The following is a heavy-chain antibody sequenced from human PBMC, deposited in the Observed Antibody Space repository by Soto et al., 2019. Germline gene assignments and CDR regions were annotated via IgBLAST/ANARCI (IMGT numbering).Heavy chain of an antibody. D-gene: IGHD2-15*01. CDR1: GFTFSTHG. V-gene: IGHV3-30*18. J-gene: IGHJ6*02. CDR3: AKDLSGARWYYDALDV. CDR2: TSYDGTNK. Sequence: PGGSLRLSCEVSGFTFSTHGMHWVRQAPGKGLEWVAGTSYDGTNKYYARSVQGRFTISRENSMKTPYLQMNSLRTEDTAVYYCAKDLSGARWYYDALDVWGQGTTVTVSS.